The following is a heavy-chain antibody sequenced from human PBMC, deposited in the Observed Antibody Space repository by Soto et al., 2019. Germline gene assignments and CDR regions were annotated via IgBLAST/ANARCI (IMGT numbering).Heavy chain of an antibody. CDR1: GFTFSSYE. CDR3: ARGGGPYGMDV. Sequence: GGSLRLSCAASGFTFSSYEMNWVRQAPGKGLEWVSYISSSGSTIYYADSVKGRFTISRDTAKNSLYLQMNSLRAEDTAVYYCARGGGPYGMDVWGQGTTVTVSS. D-gene: IGHD3-16*01. V-gene: IGHV3-48*03. J-gene: IGHJ6*02. CDR2: ISSSGSTI.